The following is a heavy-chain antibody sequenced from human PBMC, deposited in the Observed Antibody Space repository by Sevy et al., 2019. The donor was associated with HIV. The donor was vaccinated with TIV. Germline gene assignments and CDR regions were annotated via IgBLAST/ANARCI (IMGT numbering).Heavy chain of an antibody. V-gene: IGHV4-4*07. CDR1: GGSISSYY. J-gene: IGHJ6*02. CDR3: ARGLYDHRRENYYYYGMDV. Sequence: SETLSLTCTVSGGSISSYYWSWIRQPAGKGLEWIGRIYTSGSTNYNPSLKSRVTMSVDTSKNQFSLKLSSVTAADTAVYYCARGLYDHRRENYYYYGMDVWGQGTTVTVSS. D-gene: IGHD3-16*02. CDR2: IYTSGST.